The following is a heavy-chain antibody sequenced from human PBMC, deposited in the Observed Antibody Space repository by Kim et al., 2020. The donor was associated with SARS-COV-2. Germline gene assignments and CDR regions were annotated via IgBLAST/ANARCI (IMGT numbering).Heavy chain of an antibody. Sequence: SVNVSCKASGCTFSSYAIHWVRQAPGQGLEWMGGIIAIYGTANYAQKFQGRVTITADESASTAYMELSSLRSEDTAVYYCARDWSSGSWSWDNGFDPWG. CDR1: GCTFSSYA. CDR2: IIAIYGTA. J-gene: IGHJ5*02. D-gene: IGHD2-15*01. CDR3: ARDWSSGSWSWDNGFDP. V-gene: IGHV1-69*13.